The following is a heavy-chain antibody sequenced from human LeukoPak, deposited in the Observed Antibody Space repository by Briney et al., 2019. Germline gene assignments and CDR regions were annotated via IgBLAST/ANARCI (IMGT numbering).Heavy chain of an antibody. J-gene: IGHJ3*02. V-gene: IGHV3-9*01. Sequence: PGRSLRLSCAASGFTFDDYALHWVRQAPGKGLEWVSDISWNSGRIGYGDSVKGRFTISRDNAKNSVYLQMNSLRAEDTALYYCAKDITLYSGSYLGYAFDIWGQGTMVTVSS. CDR2: ISWNSGRI. CDR1: GFTFDDYA. D-gene: IGHD1-26*01. CDR3: AKDITLYSGSYLGYAFDI.